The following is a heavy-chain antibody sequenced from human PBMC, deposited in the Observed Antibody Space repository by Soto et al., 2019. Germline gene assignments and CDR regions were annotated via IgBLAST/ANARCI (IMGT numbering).Heavy chain of an antibody. Sequence: PGESLKISCKGSGYSFTSYWIGWVRQMPGKGLEWMGIIYPGDSDTRYSPSFQGQVTTSADKSISTAYLQWSSLKASDTAMYYCARRGYSGYSKYNWFDPWGQGTLVTVSS. D-gene: IGHD5-12*01. V-gene: IGHV5-51*01. CDR3: ARRGYSGYSKYNWFDP. CDR2: IYPGDSDT. CDR1: GYSFTSYW. J-gene: IGHJ5*02.